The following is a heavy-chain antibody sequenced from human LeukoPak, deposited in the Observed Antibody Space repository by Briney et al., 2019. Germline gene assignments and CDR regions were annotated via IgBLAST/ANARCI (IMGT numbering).Heavy chain of an antibody. CDR2: IYYSGST. V-gene: IGHV4-39*07. CDR1: GGSISSSSYY. D-gene: IGHD5-18*01. Sequence: PSETLSLTCTVSGGSISSSSYYWGWIRQPPGKGLEWIGSIYYSGSTYYNPSLKSRVTISVDTSKNQFSLKLSSVTAADTAVYYCARGYTNAWIPYNGGGHNNELYNGMDVWGQGTTVTVSS. J-gene: IGHJ6*02. CDR3: ARGYTNAWIPYNGGGHNNELYNGMDV.